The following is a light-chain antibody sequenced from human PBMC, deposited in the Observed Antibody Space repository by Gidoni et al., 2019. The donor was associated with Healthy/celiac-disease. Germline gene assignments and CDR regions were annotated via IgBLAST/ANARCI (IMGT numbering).Light chain of an antibody. CDR2: PGS. Sequence: DFVMPQSPLSLPVTPGEPASISCRSSQSLLHSNGYNYLDWYLQKPGQSPQLLIYPGSNRASGVPDRFSGSGSGTDFTLKISRVEAEDVGVYYCMQALQTPADTFGQXTKLEIK. CDR1: QSLLHSNGYNY. J-gene: IGKJ2*01. V-gene: IGKV2-28*01. CDR3: MQALQTPADT.